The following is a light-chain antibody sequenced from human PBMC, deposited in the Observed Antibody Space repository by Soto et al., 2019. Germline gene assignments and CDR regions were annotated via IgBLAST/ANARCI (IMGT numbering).Light chain of an antibody. J-gene: IGLJ3*02. CDR2: LDRSGSY. Sequence: QSVLTQSSSASASLGSSVKLTCILSSGHNTYIIAWHQQQPGKAPRFLMTLDRSGSYNRGSGVPDRFSGSSSGADCYLTISNLQFEDEGDYYCETWYSNTHKVFGGGTKLTVL. CDR3: ETWYSNTHKV. CDR1: SGHNTYI. V-gene: IGLV4-60*02.